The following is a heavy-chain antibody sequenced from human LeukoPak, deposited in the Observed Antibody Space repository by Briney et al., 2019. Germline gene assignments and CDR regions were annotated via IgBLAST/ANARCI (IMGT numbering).Heavy chain of an antibody. CDR2: ISGSGGST. J-gene: IGHJ5*02. V-gene: IGHV3-23*01. Sequence: LSLTCGVSGGSITSAGYSWNWVRQAPGKGLEWVSAISGSGGSTYYADSVKGRFTISRDNSKNTLYLQMNSLRAEDTAVYYCAKSSRATWSNWFDPWGQGTLVTVSS. D-gene: IGHD2-15*01. CDR3: AKSSRATWSNWFDP. CDR1: GGSITSAGYS.